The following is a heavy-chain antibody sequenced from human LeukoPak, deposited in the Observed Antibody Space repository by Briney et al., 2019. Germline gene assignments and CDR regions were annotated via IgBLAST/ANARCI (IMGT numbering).Heavy chain of an antibody. J-gene: IGHJ2*01. Sequence: SVKVSCKASGGTFSSYAISWVRQAPGQGLEWMGRIIPILGIANYAQKFQGRVTITADKSTSTAYMELSSLRSEDTAVYYCARDPRGRHSYGYWYFDLWGRGTLVTVSS. CDR2: IIPILGIA. V-gene: IGHV1-69*04. CDR3: ARDPRGRHSYGYWYFDL. CDR1: GGTFSSYA. D-gene: IGHD5-18*01.